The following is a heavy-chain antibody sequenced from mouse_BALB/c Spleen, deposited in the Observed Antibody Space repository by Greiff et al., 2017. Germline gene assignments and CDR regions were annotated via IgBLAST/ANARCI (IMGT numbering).Heavy chain of an antibody. V-gene: IGHV5-9-4*01. Sequence: EVHLVESGGGLVKPGGSLKLSCAASGFTFSSYAMSWVRQSPEKRLEWVAEISSGGSYTYYPDTVTGRFTISRDNAKNTLYLEMSSLRSEDTAMYYCARVGDYAMDYWGQGTSVTVSS. J-gene: IGHJ4*01. CDR3: ARVGDYAMDY. D-gene: IGHD3-3*01. CDR2: ISSGGSYT. CDR1: GFTFSSYA.